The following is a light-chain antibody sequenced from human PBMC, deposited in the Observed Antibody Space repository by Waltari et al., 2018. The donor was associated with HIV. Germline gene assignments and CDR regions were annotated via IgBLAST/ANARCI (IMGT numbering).Light chain of an antibody. V-gene: IGLV2-8*01. Sequence: QSALTHPPSASGSPGQSVTIPCSGTRSDVGVSDFFSWYQQHPGKVPKLILYEVNKRPSGVPDRFSGSKSCHTASLTVSGLQADDEADYYCSSYAGSNNVVFGGGTKLTVL. CDR3: SSYAGSNNVV. J-gene: IGLJ2*01. CDR1: RSDVGVSDF. CDR2: EVN.